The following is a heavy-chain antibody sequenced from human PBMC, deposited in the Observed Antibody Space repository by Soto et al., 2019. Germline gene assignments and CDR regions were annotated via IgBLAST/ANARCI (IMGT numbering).Heavy chain of an antibody. D-gene: IGHD2-21*02. V-gene: IGHV3-23*01. J-gene: IGHJ5*02. CDR1: GFPCGGHA. CDR3: AKGWLLPHDP. CDR2: ISGSGGST. Sequence: PWVLLRLSSASSGFPCGGHAMSLIRQAPGKGLEWVSAISGSGGSTYYADSVKGRFTISRDNSKNTLYLQMNSLRAEVTAVYYRAKGWLLPHDPWGQGTLVNVSA.